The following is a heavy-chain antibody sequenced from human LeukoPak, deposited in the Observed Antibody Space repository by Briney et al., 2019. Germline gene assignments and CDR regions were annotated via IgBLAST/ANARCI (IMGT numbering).Heavy chain of an antibody. CDR1: GFTFSSYC. Sequence: GGSLRLSCAASGFTFSSYCMHWVRQAPGKGLVWVSRISSDGSSTTYADSVKGRFTISRDNAKNTLYLQMNSLRAEDTAVYYCARSAAAGFSSNSYYLDVWGKGTTVTIFS. V-gene: IGHV3-74*01. D-gene: IGHD6-13*01. J-gene: IGHJ6*03. CDR3: ARSAAAGFSSNSYYLDV. CDR2: ISSDGSST.